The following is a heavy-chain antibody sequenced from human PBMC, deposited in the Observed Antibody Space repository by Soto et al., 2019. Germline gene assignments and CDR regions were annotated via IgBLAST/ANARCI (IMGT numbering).Heavy chain of an antibody. V-gene: IGHV1-3*01. CDR3: AGGIATGQLDP. J-gene: IGHJ5*02. CDR2: INPDNGNT. D-gene: IGHD2-15*01. Sequence: QVQLVQSGAEVKKPGASVKISCKASGYTITRYTMNWVRQAPGQRLEWMGWINPDNGNTKSSQKFQDRVIITRDTSASTAYMDLSSLRSVDTAVYYCAGGIATGQLDPWGQGTLVTVSS. CDR1: GYTITRYT.